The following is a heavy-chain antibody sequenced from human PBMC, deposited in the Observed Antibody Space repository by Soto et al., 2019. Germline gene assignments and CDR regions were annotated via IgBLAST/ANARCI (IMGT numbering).Heavy chain of an antibody. J-gene: IGHJ5*02. CDR3: ARARGAIFGVVIRNWFDP. D-gene: IGHD3-3*01. CDR1: GGSITSSNW. CDR2: IYHNGST. Sequence: QVQLQESGPGLAKPSGTLSLTCAVSGGSITSSNWWSWVRQSPRKGLEWVGEIYHNGSTNYNPSLKGRVPRSGDKSKNQFSLELGFVAAADTAVYYCARARGAIFGVVIRNWFDPWGQGTLVTVSS. V-gene: IGHV4-4*02.